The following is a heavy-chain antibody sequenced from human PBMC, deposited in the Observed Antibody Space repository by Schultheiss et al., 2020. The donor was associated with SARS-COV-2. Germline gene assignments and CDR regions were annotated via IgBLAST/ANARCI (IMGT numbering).Heavy chain of an antibody. D-gene: IGHD2-21*02. Sequence: SQTLSLTCTVSGGSISSSRYYWGWIRQPPGKGLEWIGSISYSGSTYYNTSLKSRVTISVDTSKNQLSLKLSSVTAADTAVYYCARLPFVVVTGPIYNWFDAWGQGTLVTVS. V-gene: IGHV4-39*01. CDR1: GGSISSSRYY. CDR3: ARLPFVVVTGPIYNWFDA. CDR2: ISYSGST. J-gene: IGHJ5*02.